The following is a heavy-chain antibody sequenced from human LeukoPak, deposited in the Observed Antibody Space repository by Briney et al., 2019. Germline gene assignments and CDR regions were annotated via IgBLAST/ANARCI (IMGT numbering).Heavy chain of an antibody. CDR1: GGSISSGGYY. CDR3: ARRAQGWGSRPFDP. J-gene: IGHJ5*02. D-gene: IGHD3-16*01. CDR2: IYYSGST. V-gene: IGHV4-31*03. Sequence: SETLSLTCTVSGGSISSGGYYWSWIRQHPGKGLEWIGYIYYSGSTYYNPSLKSRVTISVDTSKNQFSLKLSSVTAADTAVYYCARRAQGWGSRPFDPWGQGTLVTVSS.